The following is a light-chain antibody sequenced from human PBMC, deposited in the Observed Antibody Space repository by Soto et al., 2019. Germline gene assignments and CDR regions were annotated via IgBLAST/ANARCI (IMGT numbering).Light chain of an antibody. CDR2: AAS. CDR1: QSISRY. Sequence: DIPMTQAPSSLSASVGDRVTITCRSSQSISRYVHWYQQKPRKAPRLLIFAASSLQGGVPYRFSGCGSGTDFTLTSSSLQPEDFATYYCQQTYNTPLTFGPGTKVDIK. J-gene: IGKJ3*01. V-gene: IGKV1-39*01. CDR3: QQTYNTPLT.